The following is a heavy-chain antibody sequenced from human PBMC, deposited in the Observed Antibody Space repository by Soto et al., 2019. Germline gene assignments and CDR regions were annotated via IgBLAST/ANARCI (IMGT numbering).Heavy chain of an antibody. D-gene: IGHD4-17*01. CDR3: AKSLTEVTSSFDC. V-gene: IGHV3-23*01. CDR2: ISANARTT. CDR1: GFTFSTYA. Sequence: EVQLLESGGDLVQPGWSLRLSCPASGFTFSTYAMSWVRQAPGKGLEWVSAISANARTTVYADSVTGRFTISRDNFKNPLYLQMNNLGAEDTAMYYCAKSLTEVTSSFDCWGQGTLVTVSS. J-gene: IGHJ4*02.